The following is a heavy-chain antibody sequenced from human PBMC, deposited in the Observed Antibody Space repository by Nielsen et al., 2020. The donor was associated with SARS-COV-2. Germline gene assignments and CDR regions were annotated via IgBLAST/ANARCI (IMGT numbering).Heavy chain of an antibody. CDR3: AKSIAVAGLAF. CDR2: ISYDGSNK. CDR1: GFTFSSYG. V-gene: IGHV3-30*18. Sequence: GESLQISCAASGFTFSSYGMHWVRQAPGKGLEWVAVISYDGSNKYYADSVKGRFTISRDNSKNTLYLQMNSLRAEDTAVYYCAKSIAVAGLAFWGQGTTVTVSS. D-gene: IGHD6-19*01. J-gene: IGHJ6*02.